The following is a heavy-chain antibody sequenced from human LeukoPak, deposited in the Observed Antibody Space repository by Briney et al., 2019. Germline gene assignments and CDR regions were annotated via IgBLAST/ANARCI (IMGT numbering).Heavy chain of an antibody. Sequence: AASVKVSCKASGYTFTGYYMHWVRQAPGQGLEWMGWINPNSGGTNYAQKFQGRVTMTRDTSISTAYMELSRLRSDDTAVYYCARAVDSRNYQQKGFDPWGQGTQVTVSS. CDR3: ARAVDSRNYQQKGFDP. CDR1: GYTFTGYY. J-gene: IGHJ5*02. D-gene: IGHD3-22*01. V-gene: IGHV1-2*02. CDR2: INPNSGGT.